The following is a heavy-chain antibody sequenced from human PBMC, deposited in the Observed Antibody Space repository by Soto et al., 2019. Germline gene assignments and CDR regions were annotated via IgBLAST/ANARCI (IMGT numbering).Heavy chain of an antibody. CDR2: IYWDDDK. CDR1: GFSLSTSGVG. Sequence: QITLKESGPPLVKPTQTLTLTCTFSGFSLSTSGVGVGWIRQPPGKALEWLALIYWDDDKRYSPSLKSRLTITKDTSKNQVVLTMTNMDPVDTATYYCAHIPYDYIWGSYRRPYYFDYWGQGTLVTVSS. V-gene: IGHV2-5*02. J-gene: IGHJ4*02. D-gene: IGHD3-16*02. CDR3: AHIPYDYIWGSYRRPYYFDY.